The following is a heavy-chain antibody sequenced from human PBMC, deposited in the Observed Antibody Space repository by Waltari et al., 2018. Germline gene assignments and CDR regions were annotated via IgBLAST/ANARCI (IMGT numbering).Heavy chain of an antibody. Sequence: QLQLQESGPGLVKPSETLSLTCTVSGGSISSSSYYWGWIRQPPGKGLEWIGSIYYSGSTYYNPSLKSLVTISVDTSKNQFSLKLSSVTAADTAVYYCARVSTQIDTVTIGVFDYWGQGTLVTVSS. CDR2: IYYSGST. CDR3: ARVSTQIDTVTIGVFDY. J-gene: IGHJ4*02. CDR1: GGSISSSSYY. V-gene: IGHV4-39*07. D-gene: IGHD4-17*01.